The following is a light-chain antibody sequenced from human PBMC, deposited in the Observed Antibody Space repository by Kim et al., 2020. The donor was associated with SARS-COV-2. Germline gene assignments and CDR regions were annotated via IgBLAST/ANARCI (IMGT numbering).Light chain of an antibody. CDR2: EAT. J-gene: IGLJ1*01. Sequence: QSALTQPASVSGSPGQSITISCTGTSSDVGSSNVVSWYQQHPGKASKLMIYEATKRPSGVSDRFSASKSGNTASLTISGLQAEDEADYYCCSSVGNSGYVFGSGTKVTVL. CDR3: CSSVGNSGYV. CDR1: SSDVGSSNV. V-gene: IGLV2-23*01.